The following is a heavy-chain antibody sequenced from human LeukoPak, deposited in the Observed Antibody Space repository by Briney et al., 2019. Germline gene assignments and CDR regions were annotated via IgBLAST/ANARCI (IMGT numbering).Heavy chain of an antibody. CDR3: AREGELYCGGDCYFDY. CDR2: NNPNSGGT. V-gene: IGHV1-2*02. D-gene: IGHD2-21*02. Sequence: GASVKVSCKASGYTFTGYYMHWVRQAPGQGLEWMGWNNPNSGGTNYAQKFQGRVTMTRDTSISTAYMELSRLRSDDTAVYYCAREGELYCGGDCYFDYWGQGTLVTVSS. CDR1: GYTFTGYY. J-gene: IGHJ4*02.